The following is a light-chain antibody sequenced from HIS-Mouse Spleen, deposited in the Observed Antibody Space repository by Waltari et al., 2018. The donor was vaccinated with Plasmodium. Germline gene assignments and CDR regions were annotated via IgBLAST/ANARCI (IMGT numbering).Light chain of an antibody. CDR1: QSISSY. Sequence: DIQMTQSPSSLSASVGDRVTITCRASQSISSYLNWYQQKPAKAPKLLIYAASRFQRGDPSRFSCSVSRTDFTLTISSLQPEDFAAYYWQQSYSTPPTFGGGTKVEIK. J-gene: IGKJ4*01. CDR3: QQSYSTPPT. V-gene: IGKV1-39*01. CDR2: AAS.